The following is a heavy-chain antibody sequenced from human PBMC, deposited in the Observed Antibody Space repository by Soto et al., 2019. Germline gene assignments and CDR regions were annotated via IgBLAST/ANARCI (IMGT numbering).Heavy chain of an antibody. Sequence: QVQLVQSGAEVKKPGASVKVSCKASGYTFTSYGISWVRQAPGQGLEWMGWISAYNGNTNYAQKFQGRVTMTTDTSKSTAYMEQRGLRSEDAAVYYCARGVFWGGFGESTWHDPWGQGTLVTVSS. V-gene: IGHV1-18*01. D-gene: IGHD3-10*01. CDR1: GYTFTSYG. CDR2: ISAYNGNT. CDR3: ARGVFWGGFGESTWHDP. J-gene: IGHJ5*02.